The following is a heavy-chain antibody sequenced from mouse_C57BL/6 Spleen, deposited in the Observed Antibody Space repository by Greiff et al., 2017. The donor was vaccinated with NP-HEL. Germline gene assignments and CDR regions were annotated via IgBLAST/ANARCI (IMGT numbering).Heavy chain of an antibody. V-gene: IGHV1-82*01. D-gene: IGHD2-1*01. CDR2: IYPGDGDT. CDR3: ARRDGNSFDY. Sequence: VQLQESGPELVKPGASVKISCKASGYAFSSSWMNWVKQRPGKGLEWIGRIYPGDGDTNYNGKFKGKATLTADKSSSTAYMQLSSLTSEDSAVYFCARRDGNSFDYWGQGTTLTVSS. CDR1: GYAFSSSW. J-gene: IGHJ2*01.